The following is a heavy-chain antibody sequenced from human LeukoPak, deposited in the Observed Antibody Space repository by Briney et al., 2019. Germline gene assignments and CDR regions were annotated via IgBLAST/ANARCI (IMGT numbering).Heavy chain of an antibody. J-gene: IGHJ4*02. V-gene: IGHV3-20*04. CDR1: GSTFDDYG. CDR3: VREGYYDSSGYLGVFDY. CDR2: INWNGGST. Sequence: PGGSLRLSCAASGSTFDDYGMSWVRQAPGKGPEWVSGINWNGGSTGYADSVKGRFTISRDNAKNSMYLQMNSLRAEDTAVYYCVREGYYDSSGYLGVFDYWGQGTLVTVSS. D-gene: IGHD3-22*01.